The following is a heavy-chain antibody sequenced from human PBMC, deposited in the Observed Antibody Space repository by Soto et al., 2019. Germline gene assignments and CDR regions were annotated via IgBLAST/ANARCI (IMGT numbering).Heavy chain of an antibody. D-gene: IGHD6-19*01. CDR1: GFTFSDDY. CDR2: IRNKANSYTT. CDR3: VRAVSDSSDHYYFAS. J-gene: IGHJ4*02. V-gene: IGHV3-72*01. Sequence: LRLSCAASGFTFSDDYMDWVRQTPGKGLEWVGRIRNKANSYTTEYATSVRGRFNISRDDSKNSLYLQMNSLKTEDTAVYFCVRAVSDSSDHYYFASWGQGTLVTVSS.